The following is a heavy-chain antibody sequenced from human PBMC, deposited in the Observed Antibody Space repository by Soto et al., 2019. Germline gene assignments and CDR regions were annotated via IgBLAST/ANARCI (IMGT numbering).Heavy chain of an antibody. J-gene: IGHJ3*02. CDR2: IIPIFGTA. Sequence: RASVKVSCKASGGTFSSYAISWVRQAPGQGLEWMGGIIPIFGTANYAQKFQGRVTITADKSTSTAYMELSSLRSEDTAVYYCAREGGSDSYDAFDIWGQGTMVTVSS. V-gene: IGHV1-69*06. CDR1: GGTFSSYA. CDR3: AREGGSDSYDAFDI. D-gene: IGHD3-16*01.